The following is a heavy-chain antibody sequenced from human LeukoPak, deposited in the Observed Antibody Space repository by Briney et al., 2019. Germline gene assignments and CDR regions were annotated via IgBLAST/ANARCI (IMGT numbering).Heavy chain of an antibody. D-gene: IGHD6-19*01. J-gene: IGHJ6*03. CDR1: GFTFSDYY. V-gene: IGHV3-11*04. Sequence: GGSLRLSCAASGFTFSDYYMSWIRQAPGKGLEWVSDISSSGSTINYADSVKGRVTISRDNAKNSLYLQMNSLRAEDTAVYYCAREGRGVSYYMGVWGKGTTVTVSS. CDR2: ISSSGSTI. CDR3: AREGRGVSYYMGV.